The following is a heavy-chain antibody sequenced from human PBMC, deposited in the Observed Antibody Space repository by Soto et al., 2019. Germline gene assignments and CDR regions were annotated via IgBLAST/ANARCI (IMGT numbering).Heavy chain of an antibody. Sequence: PSETLSLTCTVSGGSISSYYWSWIRQPPGKGLEWIGYIYYSGSTNYNPSLKSRVTISVDTSKNQFSLKLSSVTAADTAVYYCVRAEGIAAAVSTTYYYYGMDVWGQGTTVTVSS. J-gene: IGHJ6*02. CDR2: IYYSGST. V-gene: IGHV4-59*01. CDR1: GGSISSYY. CDR3: VRAEGIAAAVSTTYYYYGMDV. D-gene: IGHD6-13*01.